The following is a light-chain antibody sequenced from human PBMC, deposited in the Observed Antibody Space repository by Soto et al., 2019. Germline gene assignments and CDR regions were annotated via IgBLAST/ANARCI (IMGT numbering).Light chain of an antibody. J-gene: IGLJ1*01. Sequence: QSALTQPPSASGTPGQRVTISCSGSSSNIGSNTVNWYQQLPGTAPKHLIFSNNQRPSGVPDRFSGSKSGTSASLAISGLQPEDEADYYCSAWDNSLNGYVFGPGTKVTVL. V-gene: IGLV1-44*01. CDR2: SNN. CDR1: SSNIGSNT. CDR3: SAWDNSLNGYV.